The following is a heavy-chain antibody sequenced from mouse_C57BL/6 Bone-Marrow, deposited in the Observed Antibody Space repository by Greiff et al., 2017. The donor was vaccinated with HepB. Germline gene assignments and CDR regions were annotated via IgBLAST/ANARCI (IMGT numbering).Heavy chain of an antibody. J-gene: IGHJ3*01. D-gene: IGHD4-1*01. CDR1: GFTFTDYY. V-gene: IGHV7-3*01. CDR3: ARLSWEGFAY. CDR2: IRNKANGYTT. Sequence: EVKVVESGGGLVQPGGSLSLSCAASGFTFTDYYMSWVRQPPGKALEWLGFIRNKANGYTTEYSASVKGRFTISRDNSQSILYLQMNALRAEDSATYYCARLSWEGFAYWGQGTLVTVSA.